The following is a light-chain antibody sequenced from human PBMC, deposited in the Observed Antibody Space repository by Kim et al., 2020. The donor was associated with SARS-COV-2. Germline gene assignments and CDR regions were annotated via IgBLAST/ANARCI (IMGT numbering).Light chain of an antibody. Sequence: SSELTQDPAVSVALGQTVRITCQGDSLRIYYASWYQQKPGQVPILVISGKNNRPPGIPDRFSGTNSGNTASLTITGAQAEHEADYYCSSRDSSGYVIFGGGTQLTVL. V-gene: IGLV3-19*01. J-gene: IGLJ2*01. CDR2: GKN. CDR3: SSRDSSGYVI. CDR1: SLRIYY.